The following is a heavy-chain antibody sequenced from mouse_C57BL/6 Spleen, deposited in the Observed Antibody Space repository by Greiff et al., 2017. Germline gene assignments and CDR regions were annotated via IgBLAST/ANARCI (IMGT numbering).Heavy chain of an antibody. V-gene: IGHV3-6*01. CDR3: ARLGHSNYGWAMDY. Sequence: EVKLLESGPGLVKPSQSLSLTCSVTGYSITSGYYWNWIRQFPGNKLEWMGYISYDGSNNYNPSLKNRISITRDTSKNQFFLKLNSVTTEDTATYYCARLGHSNYGWAMDYWGQGTSVTVSS. CDR2: ISYDGSN. D-gene: IGHD2-5*01. CDR1: GYSITSGYY. J-gene: IGHJ4*01.